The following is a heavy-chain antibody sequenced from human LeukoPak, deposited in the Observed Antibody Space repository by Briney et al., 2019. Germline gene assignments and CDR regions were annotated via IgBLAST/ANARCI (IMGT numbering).Heavy chain of an antibody. CDR1: GFRFSSYA. V-gene: IGHV3-30*02. D-gene: IGHD6-13*01. CDR3: AKDHPGAAAGTRTDWFDP. CDR2: IRYDGSNK. J-gene: IGHJ5*02. Sequence: GGSLRLSCAASGFRFSSYAMSWVRQAPGKGLEWVAFIRYDGSNKYYADSVKGRFTISRDNSKNTLYLQMNSLRAEDTAVYYCAKDHPGAAAGTRTDWFDPWGQGTLVTVSS.